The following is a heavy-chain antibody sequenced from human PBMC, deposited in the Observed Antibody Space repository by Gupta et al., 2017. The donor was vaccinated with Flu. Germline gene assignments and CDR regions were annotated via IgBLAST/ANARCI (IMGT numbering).Heavy chain of an antibody. Sequence: EVQLVESGGGLVQPGGSLRLSCEASEFPFINAWTGSVRQDHGKGLEWVGRIKSNTDGGTTDYAAPVKGRFTISRDDSKNTLYLQMNSLKTEDTAVYYCTTVLAAPNHYYYCMDVWGQGTTVTVSS. J-gene: IGHJ6*02. CDR1: EFPFINAW. D-gene: IGHD6-6*01. V-gene: IGHV3-15*01. CDR2: IKSNTDGGTT. CDR3: TTVLAAPNHYYYCMDV.